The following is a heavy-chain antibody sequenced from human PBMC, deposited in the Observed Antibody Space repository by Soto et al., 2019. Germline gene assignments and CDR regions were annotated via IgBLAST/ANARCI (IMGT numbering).Heavy chain of an antibody. CDR2: IYHTGST. V-gene: IGHV4-4*02. J-gene: IGHJ4*02. Sequence: SETLSLTCVVSGGSISSGNWWSWVRQPPEKGLEWIGQIYHTGSTNYNPPLKSRVTISVDKSKKQFSLKLSSVTAADTAVYYCASTSSSTVGTARFDYWGQGTLVTVSS. CDR1: GGSISSGNW. D-gene: IGHD1-26*01. CDR3: ASTSSSTVGTARFDY.